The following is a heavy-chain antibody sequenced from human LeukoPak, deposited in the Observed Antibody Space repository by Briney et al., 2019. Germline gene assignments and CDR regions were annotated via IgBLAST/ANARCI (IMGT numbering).Heavy chain of an antibody. CDR2: INYSGTT. CDR1: GGSINSADYY. CDR3: AREGGAYSSSYYLDY. J-gene: IGHJ4*02. D-gene: IGHD6-13*01. Sequence: SETLSLTCTVSGGSINSADYYWTWIRQHPGKGLEWIGHINYSGTTYYNPSLKSRITVSVDTSKNQFSLKLSSVTAADTAVYYCAREGGAYSSSYYLDYLGQGTLVTVSS. V-gene: IGHV4-31*03.